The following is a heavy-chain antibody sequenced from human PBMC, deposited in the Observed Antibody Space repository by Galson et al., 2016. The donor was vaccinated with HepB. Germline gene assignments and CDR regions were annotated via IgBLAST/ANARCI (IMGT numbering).Heavy chain of an antibody. Sequence: SLRLSCAASGFTLNDHAMSWVRQATGTGLEWVSGVSGSSGITFYADSAEGRFIISRDTSKNILYLHMNSLRVEDTAMYFCARSFGRTSSLFVDSWGQGTLVTVSS. V-gene: IGHV3-23*01. CDR2: VSGSSGIT. CDR1: GFTLNDHA. CDR3: ARSFGRTSSLFVDS. D-gene: IGHD3-3*01. J-gene: IGHJ4*02.